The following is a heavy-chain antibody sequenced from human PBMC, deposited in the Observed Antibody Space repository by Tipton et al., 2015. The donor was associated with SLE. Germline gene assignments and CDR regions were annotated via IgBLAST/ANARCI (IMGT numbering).Heavy chain of an antibody. CDR3: ARRINLDY. J-gene: IGHJ4*02. Sequence: SLRLSCVASGFIFNNYGMSWVRQAPGKGLEWVASIKQDGSEKNYVDSVKGRFTISRDNAKNSLYLQMNSLRAEDTAVYYCARRINLDYWGQGTLVTVSS. D-gene: IGHD3-16*01. V-gene: IGHV3-7*01. CDR1: GFIFNNYG. CDR2: IKQDGSEK.